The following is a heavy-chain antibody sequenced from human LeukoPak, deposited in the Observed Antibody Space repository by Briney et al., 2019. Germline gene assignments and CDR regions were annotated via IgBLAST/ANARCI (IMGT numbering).Heavy chain of an antibody. V-gene: IGHV4-59*12. Sequence: SETLSLTCTVSGDSISGYYWSWIRQPPGKGLEWIGNIYHSGSTNYSPSLKSRVTISVDTSKNQFSLKLSSVTAADTAVYYCARNKRRDAFDIWGQGTMVTVSS. J-gene: IGHJ3*02. CDR2: IYHSGST. CDR1: GDSISGYY. CDR3: ARNKRRDAFDI.